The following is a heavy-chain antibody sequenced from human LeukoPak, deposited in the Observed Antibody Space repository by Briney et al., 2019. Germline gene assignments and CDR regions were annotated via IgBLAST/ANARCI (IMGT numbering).Heavy chain of an antibody. CDR1: GFTFSNAW. D-gene: IGHD3-22*01. CDR3: TTVPDHNHYYDSSDAFDI. CDR2: IKSKTDGGTT. Sequence: GGSLRLSCAASGFTFSNAWMSWVRQAPGKGLEWVGRIKSKTDGGTTDYAAPVKGRFTISRDDSKNTLYLQMNSLKTEDTAVYYCTTVPDHNHYYDSSDAFDIWGQGTMVTVSS. V-gene: IGHV3-15*01. J-gene: IGHJ3*02.